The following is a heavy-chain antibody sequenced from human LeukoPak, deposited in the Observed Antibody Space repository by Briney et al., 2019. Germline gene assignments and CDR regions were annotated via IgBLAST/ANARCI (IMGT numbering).Heavy chain of an antibody. CDR3: ARPIGDAFDI. J-gene: IGHJ3*02. CDR1: GGSISSYY. Sequence: PSETLSLTCTVSGGSISSYYWSWIRQPPGKGLEWIGYVYTSGSTNYNPSLKSRVTISVDTSKNQFSLKLSSVTAADTAVYYCARPIGDAFDIWGQGTMVTVSS. CDR2: VYTSGST. V-gene: IGHV4-4*09.